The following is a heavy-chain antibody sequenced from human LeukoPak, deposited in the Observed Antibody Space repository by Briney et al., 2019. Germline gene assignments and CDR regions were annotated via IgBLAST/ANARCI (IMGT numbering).Heavy chain of an antibody. D-gene: IGHD1-26*01. Sequence: GGSLRVSCSASGFTFNSYAMHWVRQAPGKGLEYVSAISSNGGSTYYADSVKGRFTISRDNSKNTLYLQMSSLRAEYTAVYYCVKDNTEWWELLDYWGQGTLVTVSS. CDR1: GFTFNSYA. CDR2: ISSNGGST. CDR3: VKDNTEWWELLDY. J-gene: IGHJ4*02. V-gene: IGHV3-64D*09.